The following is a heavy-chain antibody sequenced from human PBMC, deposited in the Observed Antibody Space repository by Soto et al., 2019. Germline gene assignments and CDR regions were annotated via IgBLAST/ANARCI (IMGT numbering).Heavy chain of an antibody. D-gene: IGHD6-19*01. CDR1: GDSYSISTYS. Sequence: KPSETLSLTCNMSGDSYSISTYSWSWIRQPPGKALQWIGFIYQSGVTSYNPSLVSRVSISLDRSNNQCSLKLKSVTAADTAVYFCAGMPYTSGLRFDPWGPGXLVTVYS. J-gene: IGHJ5*02. CDR2: IYQSGVT. V-gene: IGHV4-30-2*01. CDR3: AGMPYTSGLRFDP.